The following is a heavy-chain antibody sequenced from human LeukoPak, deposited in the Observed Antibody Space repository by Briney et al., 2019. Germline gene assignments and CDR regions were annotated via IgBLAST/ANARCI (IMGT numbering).Heavy chain of an antibody. CDR1: GFTFSSYA. CDR3: AKSEGPYYYYYGMDV. V-gene: IGHV3-30-3*02. Sequence: GGSLRLSCAASGFTFSSYAMHWVRQAPGKGLEWVAVISYDGSNKYYADSVKGRFTISRDNSKNTLYLQMNSLRAEDTAVYYCAKSEGPYYYYYGMDVWGQGTTVTVSS. CDR2: ISYDGSNK. J-gene: IGHJ6*02.